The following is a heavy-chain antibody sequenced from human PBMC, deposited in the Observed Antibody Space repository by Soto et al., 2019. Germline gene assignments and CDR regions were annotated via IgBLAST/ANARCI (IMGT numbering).Heavy chain of an antibody. V-gene: IGHV1-69*01. Sequence: QVQLMQSGAEVKKPGSSVKVSCKASGGTFSSYAISWVRQAPGQGLEWMGGIIPIFGTANYAQKFQGRVTITADESTSTAYMELSSLRSEDTAVYYCARGTTYYDILTPLGFDPWGQGTLVTVSS. CDR1: GGTFSSYA. J-gene: IGHJ5*02. CDR2: IIPIFGTA. CDR3: ARGTTYYDILTPLGFDP. D-gene: IGHD3-9*01.